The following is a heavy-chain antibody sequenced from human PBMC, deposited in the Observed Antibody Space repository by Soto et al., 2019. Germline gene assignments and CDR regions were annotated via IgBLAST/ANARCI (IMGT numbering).Heavy chain of an antibody. CDR1: GGSFSGYY. V-gene: IGHV4-34*01. CDR3: ARGVPRITMVRGVICWFDP. J-gene: IGHJ5*02. Sequence: PSETLSLTCAVHGGSFSGYYWSWIRQPPGKGLEWIGEINHSGSTNYNPSLKSRVTISVDTSENQFSLKLSSVTAADTAVYYCARGVPRITMVRGVICWFDPWGQGTLVTVSS. CDR2: INHSGST. D-gene: IGHD3-10*01.